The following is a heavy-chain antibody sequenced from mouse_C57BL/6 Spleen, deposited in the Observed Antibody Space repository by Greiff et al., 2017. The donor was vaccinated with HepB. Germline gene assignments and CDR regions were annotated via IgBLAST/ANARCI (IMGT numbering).Heavy chain of an antibody. Sequence: QVQLQQSGAELVRPGSSVKLSCKASGYTFTSYWMHWVKQRPIQGLEWIGNIDPSDSDTHYNQKFKDKATLTVDKSSSTAYMQLSSLTSEDSAVYYCARRGKKDVEYFDVWGTGTTVTVSS. J-gene: IGHJ1*03. CDR1: GYTFTSYW. CDR3: ARRGKKDVEYFDV. V-gene: IGHV1-52*01. CDR2: IDPSDSDT.